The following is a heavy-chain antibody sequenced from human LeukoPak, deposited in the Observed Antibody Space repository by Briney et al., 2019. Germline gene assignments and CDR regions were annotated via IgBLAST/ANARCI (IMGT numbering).Heavy chain of an antibody. CDR1: GGSISSYY. CDR2: IYYSGST. Sequence: PSETLSLTCTVSGGSISSYYWSWIRQPPGKGLEWIGYIYYSGSTNYSPSLKSRVTISVDTSKNQFSLKLSSVTAADTAVYYCASIPNDAFDIWGQGTMVTVSS. J-gene: IGHJ3*02. CDR3: ASIPNDAFDI. V-gene: IGHV4-59*01.